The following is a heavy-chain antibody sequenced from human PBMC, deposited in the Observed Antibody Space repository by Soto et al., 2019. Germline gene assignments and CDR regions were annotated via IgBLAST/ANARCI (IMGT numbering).Heavy chain of an antibody. J-gene: IGHJ3*02. CDR2: ISGSGGGT. CDR3: AKKTDSSSPWGALDI. CDR1: GFTFSSYA. Sequence: EVQLLESGGGLVQPGGSLRLSCAASGFTFSSYAMTWVRQAPAQGLEWVSGISGSGGGTYYADSVKGRFTISRDSSKNTLYLQMDSLRADDTAVYYCAKKTDSSSPWGALDIWGQGTMVSVSS. V-gene: IGHV3-23*01. D-gene: IGHD6-6*01.